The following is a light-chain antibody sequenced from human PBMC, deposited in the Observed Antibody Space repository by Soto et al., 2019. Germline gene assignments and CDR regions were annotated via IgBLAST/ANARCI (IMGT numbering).Light chain of an antibody. Sequence: IQVTQSPATLSAFVGDRVTITCRASQVITNNVGWYQQKPGQAPKLLIYDASNLQSGVPSRFSGSGSDREFTLTISSLQPEDFATYYCLQDYNYPRTFGQGTKVEIK. CDR2: DAS. J-gene: IGKJ1*01. CDR1: QVITNN. CDR3: LQDYNYPRT. V-gene: IGKV1-6*01.